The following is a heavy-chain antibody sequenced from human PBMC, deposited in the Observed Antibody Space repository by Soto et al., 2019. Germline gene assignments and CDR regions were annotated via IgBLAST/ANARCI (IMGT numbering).Heavy chain of an antibody. D-gene: IGHD2-15*01. CDR3: ARVPSSSGRAHFDY. CDR2: ISYDGSNK. Sequence: PGGSLRLSCAASGFTLSSYWMHWVRQAPGKGLEWVAVISYDGSNKYYADSVKGRFTISRDNSKNTLYLQMNSLRAEDTAVYYCARVPSSSGRAHFDYWGQGTLVTVSS. CDR1: GFTLSSYW. J-gene: IGHJ4*02. V-gene: IGHV3-30*03.